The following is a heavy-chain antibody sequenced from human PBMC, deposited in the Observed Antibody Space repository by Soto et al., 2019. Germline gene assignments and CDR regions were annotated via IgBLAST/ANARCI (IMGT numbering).Heavy chain of an antibody. D-gene: IGHD3-3*01. V-gene: IGHV4-59*01. CDR3: ARVFYDFWSGPQESNWFDP. Sequence: SGTLALACPFSGGPINRYLWSLVPPPPGKGLEWIGYIYYSGSTNYNPSLKSRVTISVDTSKNQFSLKLSSVTAADTAVYYCARVFYDFWSGPQESNWFDPWGQGTLVTVS. CDR2: IYYSGST. J-gene: IGHJ5*02. CDR1: GGPINRYL.